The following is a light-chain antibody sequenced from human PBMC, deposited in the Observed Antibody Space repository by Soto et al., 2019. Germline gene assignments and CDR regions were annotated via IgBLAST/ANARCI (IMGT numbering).Light chain of an antibody. CDR2: VAS. CDR1: QSVTSNY. Sequence: EIVLTQSPGTLSLSPWERATLSCRASQSVTSNYLAWYQQKPGQAPRLLIYVASSRATGIPDRFSGSGSGTDFTLTIRRLEPEDFAVYYCQQYGSSPLTFGGGTKVDIK. V-gene: IGKV3-20*01. CDR3: QQYGSSPLT. J-gene: IGKJ4*01.